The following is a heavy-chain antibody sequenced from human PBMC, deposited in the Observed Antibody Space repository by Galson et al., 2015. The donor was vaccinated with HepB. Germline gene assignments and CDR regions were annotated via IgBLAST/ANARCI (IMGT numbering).Heavy chain of an antibody. CDR3: ARADYGDYWYFDL. V-gene: IGHV3-33*01. J-gene: IGHJ2*01. D-gene: IGHD4-17*01. CDR1: GFTFSSYG. Sequence: SLRLSCAASGFTFSSYGMHWVRQAPGKGLEWVAVIWYDGSNKYYADSVKGRFTISRDNSKNTLYLQMNSLRAEDTAVYYCARADYGDYWYFDLWGRGTLVTVSS. CDR2: IWYDGSNK.